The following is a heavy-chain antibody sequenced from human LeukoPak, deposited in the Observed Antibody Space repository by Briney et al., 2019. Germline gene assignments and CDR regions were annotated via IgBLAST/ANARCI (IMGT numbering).Heavy chain of an antibody. V-gene: IGHV3-48*01. CDR1: GFTFSSYS. CDR3: ARELWFGELYDFDY. J-gene: IGHJ4*02. CDR2: ISSSSSNI. D-gene: IGHD3-10*01. Sequence: GGSLRLSCAASGFTFSSYSMNWVRQAPGKGLEWVSYISSSSSNIYYADSVKGRFTISRDNAKNSLYLQMNSLRAEDTAVHYCARELWFGELYDFDYWGQGTLVTVSS.